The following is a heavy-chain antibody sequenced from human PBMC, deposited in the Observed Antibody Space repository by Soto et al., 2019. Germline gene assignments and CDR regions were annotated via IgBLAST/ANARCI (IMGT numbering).Heavy chain of an antibody. CDR2: ISGSDDST. Sequence: EVQLLESGGGLVQPGESLRLSCAASGFTFSSYAMSWVRQAPGKGLDWVSVISGSDDSTYYADSVKGRFTISRDNSKNTLYLQMNSLRAEDTAVYYCAKRISSSTFDYWGQGTLVTVSS. V-gene: IGHV3-23*01. J-gene: IGHJ4*02. CDR3: AKRISSSTFDY. CDR1: GFTFSSYA. D-gene: IGHD6-6*01.